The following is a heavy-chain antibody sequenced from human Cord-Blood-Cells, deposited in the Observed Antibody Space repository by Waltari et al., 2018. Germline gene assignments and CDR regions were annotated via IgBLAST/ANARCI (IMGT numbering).Heavy chain of an antibody. D-gene: IGHD2-2*01. V-gene: IGHV4-31*03. CDR2: IYYSGST. CDR3: ARARAIVVVPAAINWFDP. J-gene: IGHJ5*02. CDR1: GGSIRSGGYY. Sequence: QVQLQESGPGMVKPSQTLSLTCTVSGGSIRSGGYYWSWIRHHPGTGLEWIGYIYYSGSTYYNPSLKSRVTISVDTSKNQFSLKLSSVTAADTAVYYCARARAIVVVPAAINWFDPWGQGTLVTVSS.